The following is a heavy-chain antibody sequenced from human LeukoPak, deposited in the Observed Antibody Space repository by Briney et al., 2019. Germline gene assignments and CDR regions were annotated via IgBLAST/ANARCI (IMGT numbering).Heavy chain of an antibody. CDR2: ITSSATYM. J-gene: IGHJ6*02. V-gene: IGHV3-21*01. D-gene: IGHD3/OR15-3a*01. CDR3: ARGGVGLVIIPGWEYDYYGLDV. CDR1: GFTLSTYG. Sequence: GGSLRLSCAASGFTLSTYGMNWVRQAPGKGLEWVSSITSSATYMYYADSVKGRFTISRDNAKNSLYLQMNSLRAEDTAVYYCARGGVGLVIIPGWEYDYYGLDVWGQGTTVTVSS.